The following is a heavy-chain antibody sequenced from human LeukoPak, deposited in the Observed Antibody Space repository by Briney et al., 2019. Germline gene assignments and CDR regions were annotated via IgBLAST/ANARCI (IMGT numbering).Heavy chain of an antibody. Sequence: SVKASCKASGGTFSSYAISWVRQAPGQGLEWMGGIIPIFGTANYAQKFQGRVTITTDESTSTAYMELSSLRSEDTAVYYCARGTRDGYNTPFDYWGQGTLVTVSS. CDR3: ARGTRDGYNTPFDY. CDR1: GGTFSSYA. CDR2: IIPIFGTA. D-gene: IGHD5-24*01. J-gene: IGHJ4*02. V-gene: IGHV1-69*05.